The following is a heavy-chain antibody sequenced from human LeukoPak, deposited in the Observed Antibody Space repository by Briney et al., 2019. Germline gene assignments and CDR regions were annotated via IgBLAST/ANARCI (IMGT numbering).Heavy chain of an antibody. CDR2: INHSGST. CDR1: GGSFSGYY. V-gene: IGHV4-34*01. Sequence: SETLSLTCAVYGGSFSGYYWSWIRQPPGKGLEWIGEINHSGSTNYNPSLTSRVTISVDTSKNQFSLKLSSVTAADTAVYYCARGPPLRYWGQGTLVTVSS. CDR3: ARGPPLRY. J-gene: IGHJ4*02.